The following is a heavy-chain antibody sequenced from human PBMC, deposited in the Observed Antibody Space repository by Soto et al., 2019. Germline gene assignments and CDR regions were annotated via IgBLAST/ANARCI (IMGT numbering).Heavy chain of an antibody. CDR2: IYPNEGT. J-gene: IGHJ4*02. Sequence: QVQLQESGPRLVKPSGTLSLTCAVSGDSVSTSHGWSWVRQPPGKGLEWVGEIYPNEGTTYNSSLKGRLTISMDKSKNLSALRLTSVTAADTAVYYCASVFYGAASGRSYLASWGQGTMVTVSS. CDR1: GDSVSTSHG. CDR3: ASVFYGAASGRSYLAS. V-gene: IGHV4-4*02. D-gene: IGHD2-15*01.